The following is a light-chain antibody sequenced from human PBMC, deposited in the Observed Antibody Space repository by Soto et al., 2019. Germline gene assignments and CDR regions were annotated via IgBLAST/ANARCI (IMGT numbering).Light chain of an antibody. CDR3: QKYNNTPWT. Sequence: DIQMTQSPSSLSASVRDRVTITCRASQGISNYLAWYQQKPGKVPKLLIYAASTLQSGVPSRFSGSGSGTDFTLSISSLQPGDVATYYCQKYNNTPWTFGQGTKVEIK. CDR2: AAS. J-gene: IGKJ1*01. V-gene: IGKV1-27*01. CDR1: QGISNY.